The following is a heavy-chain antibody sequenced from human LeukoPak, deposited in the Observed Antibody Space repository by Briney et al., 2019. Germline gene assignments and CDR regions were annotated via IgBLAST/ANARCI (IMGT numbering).Heavy chain of an antibody. CDR1: GFTVSDYY. Sequence: GGSLRLSCVASGFTVSDYYMSWVRQAPGKGLEWVSLLYTDDTTIYADSVEGRFTISRDDSKNTIYLHITTLRGEDTAAYYCARGGAFYWNPRYWGQGTLVTVSS. CDR3: ARGGAFYWNPRY. CDR2: LYTDDTT. D-gene: IGHD1-1*01. V-gene: IGHV3-53*01. J-gene: IGHJ4*02.